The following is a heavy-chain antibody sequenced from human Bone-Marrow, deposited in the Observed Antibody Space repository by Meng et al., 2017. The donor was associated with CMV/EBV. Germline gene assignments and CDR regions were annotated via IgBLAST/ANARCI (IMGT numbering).Heavy chain of an antibody. CDR3: AKGEDGMDV. CDR1: GFSFSSYA. J-gene: IGHJ6*02. CDR2: SSYDETKK. Sequence: GGSLRLSCAASGFSFSSYALNWVRQAPGKGLEWVAESSYDETKKYNGDSVKGRFTISRDSSKNTLYLQMNSLRAEDTAVYYCAKGEDGMDVWGQGTTVTFSS. V-gene: IGHV3-30*04.